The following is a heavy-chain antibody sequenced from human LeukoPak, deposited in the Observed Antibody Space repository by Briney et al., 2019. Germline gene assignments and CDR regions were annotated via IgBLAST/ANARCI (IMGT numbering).Heavy chain of an antibody. CDR3: ARDDSMVTGLDI. V-gene: IGHV3-53*01. D-gene: IGHD5-18*01. J-gene: IGHJ3*02. CDR1: GFTVSSNY. Sequence: GGSLRLSCAASGFTVSSNYMSWVRQAPGKGLEWVSVIYSGGSTYYADSVKGRFTISRDNSKNTLYLQMNSLRGEDTAVYYCARDDSMVTGLDIWGQGTMVTVSS. CDR2: IYSGGST.